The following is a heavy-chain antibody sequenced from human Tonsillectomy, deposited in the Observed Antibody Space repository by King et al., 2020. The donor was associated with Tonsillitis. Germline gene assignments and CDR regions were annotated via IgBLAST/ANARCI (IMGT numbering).Heavy chain of an antibody. V-gene: IGHV3-73*02. CDR3: TRLEPYCYNGVCYHYYYYGMDV. CDR2: MRSKDTNDAT. CDR1: GCTFRGSA. D-gene: IGHD2-8*01. Sequence: VQLVESGGGLVQPGGSLKLSCAASGCTFRGSAMHWVRQASGKGLEWVVRMRSKDTNDATAYAASVNGRVTISREDSKNLAYLQKNSLKTEDTAVDYCTRLEPYCYNGVCYHYYYYGMDVWGQGTTVTVSS. J-gene: IGHJ6*02.